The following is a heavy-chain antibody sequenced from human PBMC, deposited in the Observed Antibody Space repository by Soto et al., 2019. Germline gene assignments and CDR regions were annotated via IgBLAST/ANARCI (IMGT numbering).Heavy chain of an antibody. Sequence: GGALRLSCGASGFAFISYAMSWVRQAPGKGLEWVPAISGSGGSTYYADSVKGRFTISRDKSKDRLYLQMNSLRAEDTAVYYCAKGTYYDFWSGHMNWFDPWGQGTLVTVSS. V-gene: IGHV3-23*01. CDR3: AKGTYYDFWSGHMNWFDP. CDR1: GFAFISYA. CDR2: ISGSGGST. D-gene: IGHD3-3*01. J-gene: IGHJ5*02.